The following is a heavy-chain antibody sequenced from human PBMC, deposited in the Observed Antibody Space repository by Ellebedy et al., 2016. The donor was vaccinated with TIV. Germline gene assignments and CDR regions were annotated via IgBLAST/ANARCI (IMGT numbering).Heavy chain of an antibody. CDR1: GYTFTGYY. D-gene: IGHD6-13*01. J-gene: IGHJ4*02. CDR3: ARGDSSTWYLFDY. CDR2: INPSGGST. Sequence: ASVKVSCKASGYTFTGYYMHWVRQAPGQGLEWMGIINPSGGSTSYAQKFQGRVTMTRDTSINTAYMELSRLRSDDTAVYYCARGDSSTWYLFDYWGQGTLVTVSS. V-gene: IGHV1-46*01.